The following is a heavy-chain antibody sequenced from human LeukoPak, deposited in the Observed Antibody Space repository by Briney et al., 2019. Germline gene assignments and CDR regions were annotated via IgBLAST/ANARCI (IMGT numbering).Heavy chain of an antibody. CDR2: INHSGRT. CDR3: AASNYYFDY. V-gene: IGHV4-34*01. Sequence: SETLSLTCAVYGGSFSGYYWSWIRQPPGKGLEWIGEINHSGRTNYNPSLKSRVTISVDTSKNQFSLKLSSVTAADTAVYYCAASNYYFDYWGQGTLVTVSS. CDR1: GGSFSGYY. J-gene: IGHJ4*02.